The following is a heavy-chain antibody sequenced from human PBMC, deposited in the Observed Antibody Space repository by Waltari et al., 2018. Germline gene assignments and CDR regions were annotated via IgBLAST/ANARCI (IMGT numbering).Heavy chain of an antibody. V-gene: IGHV4-59*01. Sequence: QVQLQESGPSLLKPSATLSLICPVSGGSIRGFYWSWVRQPPGKGLDWIGYIYYTGSTNFNPSLKSRVTMSVDTSKNQFSLKLSSVTAADTAFYYCARGGGGDWEWFDPWGQGTLVTVSS. CDR1: GGSIRGFY. CDR2: IYYTGST. CDR3: ARGGGGDWEWFDP. D-gene: IGHD2-21*02. J-gene: IGHJ5*02.